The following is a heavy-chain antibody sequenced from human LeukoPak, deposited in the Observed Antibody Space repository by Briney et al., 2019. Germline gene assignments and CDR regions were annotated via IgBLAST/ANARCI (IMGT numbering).Heavy chain of an antibody. D-gene: IGHD1-26*01. CDR1: GYTFTDYY. V-gene: IGHV1-69-2*01. J-gene: IGHJ3*02. Sequence: ASVKISCKVSGYTFTDYYMHWVPQAPGKGLEWMGLVDPEDGETIYAEKFQGRVTITADTSTDTAYMELSSLRSEDTAVFYCATVKRWELLFYAFDIWGRGTMVTVSS. CDR3: ATVKRWELLFYAFDI. CDR2: VDPEDGET.